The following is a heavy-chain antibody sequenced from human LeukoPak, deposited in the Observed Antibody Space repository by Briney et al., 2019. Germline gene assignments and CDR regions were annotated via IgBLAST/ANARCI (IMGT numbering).Heavy chain of an antibody. V-gene: IGHV3-23*01. D-gene: IGHD3-22*01. Sequence: GGSLRLSCAASGFTFSSYAMSWVRQAPGKGLEWVSAISGSGGSTYYADSVKGRFTISRDNSRNTLYLQMNSLRAEDTAVYYCATPYYYDSSGYFRGAFDIWGQGTMVTVSS. CDR2: ISGSGGST. CDR1: GFTFSSYA. J-gene: IGHJ3*02. CDR3: ATPYYYDSSGYFRGAFDI.